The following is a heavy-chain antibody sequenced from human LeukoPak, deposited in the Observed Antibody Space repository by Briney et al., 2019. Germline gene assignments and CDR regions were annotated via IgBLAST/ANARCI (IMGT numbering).Heavy chain of an antibody. J-gene: IGHJ4*02. CDR1: GYTFTGYY. V-gene: IGHV1-2*02. CDR3: ARSNQIVVVPAAMSY. D-gene: IGHD2-2*01. CDR2: INPSSGGT. Sequence: GASVKVSCKASGYTFTGYYMHWVRQAPGQGLEWMGWINPSSGGTNYAQKFQGRVTMTRDTSISTAYMELSRLRSDDTAVYYCARSNQIVVVPAAMSYWGQGTLVTVSS.